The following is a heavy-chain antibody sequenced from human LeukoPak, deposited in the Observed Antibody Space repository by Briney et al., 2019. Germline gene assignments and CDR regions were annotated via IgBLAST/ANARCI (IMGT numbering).Heavy chain of an antibody. J-gene: IGHJ4*02. CDR1: GFAFNSFG. CDR3: ARGENGSFDR. D-gene: IGHD3-10*01. V-gene: IGHV3-33*01. CDR2: VWYDENKK. Sequence: PGGSLRLSCAASGFAFNSFGLHWVRQAPGRGLEWLAVVWYDENKKDYADSVKGRFTISRDNARNSVYMEMNDLIDEDTAFYYCARGENGSFDRWGQGTLVIVSS.